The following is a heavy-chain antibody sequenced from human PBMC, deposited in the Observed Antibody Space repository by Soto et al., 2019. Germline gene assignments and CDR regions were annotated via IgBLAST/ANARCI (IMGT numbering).Heavy chain of an antibody. CDR1: GGTFSRYT. CDR2: IIPILGIA. J-gene: IGHJ6*02. V-gene: IGHV1-69*02. D-gene: IGHD7-27*01. Sequence: QVQLVKSCGEVKRPGSSGQDSCNASGGTFSRYTISWVREGPGQGLKWMGGIIPILGIANYAQKFQGRVTITADKSTSTAYMQLSSLRSDDTALYYCARALHPHVCYAMDVWGQGTMVTVSS. CDR3: ARALHPHVCYAMDV.